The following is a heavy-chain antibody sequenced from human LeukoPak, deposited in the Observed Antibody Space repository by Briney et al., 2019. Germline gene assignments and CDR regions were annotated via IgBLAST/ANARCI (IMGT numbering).Heavy chain of an antibody. D-gene: IGHD3-22*01. CDR2: IYYTANT. Sequence: SETLSLTCTVSGGSISSSSYYWGWIRQPPGKGLEWIGSIYYTANTYYNSSLVSRVTISVDTSKNQFSLKLSSVTAADSAVYYCARRDHYDSSGYFDYWGQGTLVTVSS. J-gene: IGHJ4*02. CDR1: GGSISSSSYY. CDR3: ARRDHYDSSGYFDY. V-gene: IGHV4-39*01.